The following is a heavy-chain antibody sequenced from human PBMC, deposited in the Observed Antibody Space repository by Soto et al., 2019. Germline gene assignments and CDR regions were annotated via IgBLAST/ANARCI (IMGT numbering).Heavy chain of an antibody. V-gene: IGHV3-30*18. Sequence: QVQLVESGGGVVQPGESLRLSCAGSGFTFSSYGMDWVRQAPGKGLEWVAVISYDGSNKYYVDSVKGRFTISRDNSNNPLYLQMNRLRTEHRAVYLRAKNRMVAGIRGYFDYWGQGMLVTVSS. D-gene: IGHD6-19*01. CDR1: GFTFSSYG. J-gene: IGHJ4*02. CDR2: ISYDGSNK. CDR3: AKNRMVAGIRGYFDY.